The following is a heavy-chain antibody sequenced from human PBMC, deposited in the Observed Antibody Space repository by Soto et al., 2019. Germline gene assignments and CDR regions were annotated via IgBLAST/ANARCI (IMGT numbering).Heavy chain of an antibody. CDR3: AKDLRRYSSSSDAFDI. CDR2: ISGSGGST. D-gene: IGHD6-6*01. V-gene: IGHV3-23*01. Sequence: SGGSLRRSCAASGFTFSSYAMGGVRQAPGKGLEWVSAISGSGGSTYYAVSVKGRFTISRDNSKNTLYLQMNSLRAEDTAVYYCAKDLRRYSSSSDAFDIWGEGTMVTVSS. CDR1: GFTFSSYA. J-gene: IGHJ3*02.